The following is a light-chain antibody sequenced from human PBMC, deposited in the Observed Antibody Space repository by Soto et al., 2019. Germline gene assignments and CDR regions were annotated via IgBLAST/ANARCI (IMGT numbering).Light chain of an antibody. Sequence: QSVLTQSPSASASLGASVKLTCTLSSGHSSYAIAWHQQQPEKGPRYLMKLNSDGSHSKGDGIPDRCSGSSSGAERYLTISRLQSEDEADYYCQTWGTGIQGVFGGGTKLTVL. CDR3: QTWGTGIQGV. J-gene: IGLJ3*02. CDR1: SGHSSYA. V-gene: IGLV4-69*01. CDR2: LNSDGSH.